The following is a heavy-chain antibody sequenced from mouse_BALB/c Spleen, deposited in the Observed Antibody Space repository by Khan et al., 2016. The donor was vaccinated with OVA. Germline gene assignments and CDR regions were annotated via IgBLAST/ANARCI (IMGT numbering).Heavy chain of an antibody. V-gene: IGHV1S81*02. CDR3: ARQRINIDN. CDR2: INPSNGRT. Sequence: VQLQESGAELVNPGASVNLSCKASGYTLTSYWMHWVKQRPGQGLEWIGEINPSNGRTNYNEKFKSKATLTVDKSSSTAYMQLSSPTSEDSAVYNCARQRINIDNWGQGTTRTVSS. J-gene: IGHJ2*01. CDR1: GYTLTSYW.